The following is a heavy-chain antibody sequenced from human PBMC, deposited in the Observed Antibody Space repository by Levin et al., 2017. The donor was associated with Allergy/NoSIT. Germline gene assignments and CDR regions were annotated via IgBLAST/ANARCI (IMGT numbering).Heavy chain of an antibody. V-gene: IGHV3-13*01. J-gene: IGHJ4*02. D-gene: IGHD4-11*01. Sequence: GGSLRLSCAASGFTFSSYDMHWVRQATGKGLEWVSGIGTTGDTYYPGSVKGRFTISRENAKNSLYLQMNSLRAGDTAVYYCARGGGHSNSNFDYWGQGTLVTVSS. CDR1: GFTFSSYD. CDR3: ARGGGHSNSNFDY. CDR2: IGTTGDT.